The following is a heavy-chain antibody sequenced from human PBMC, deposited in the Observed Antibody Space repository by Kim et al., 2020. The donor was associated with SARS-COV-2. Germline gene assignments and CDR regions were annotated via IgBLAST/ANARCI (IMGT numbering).Heavy chain of an antibody. CDR2: IYYSGST. V-gene: IGHV4-59*01. Sequence: SETLSLTCTVSGCSISSYYWSWIRQPPGKGLEWIGHIYYSGSTNYNHSLKSRVTISVDTSKNQFYLKLSSVTAPDTAVYYCARSRYCSCTSCSFDPWGQGTLVTVSS. J-gene: IGHJ5*02. D-gene: IGHD2-2*01. CDR1: GCSISSYY. CDR3: ARSRYCSCTSCSFDP.